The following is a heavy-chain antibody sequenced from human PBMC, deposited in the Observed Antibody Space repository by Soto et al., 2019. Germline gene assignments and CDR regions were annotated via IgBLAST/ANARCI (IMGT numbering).Heavy chain of an antibody. CDR2: ISYDGSNK. CDR1: GFTFSSYA. D-gene: IGHD1-26*01. V-gene: IGHV3-30-3*01. Sequence: QVQLVESGGGVVQPGRSLRLSCAASGFTFSSYAMHWVRQAPGKGLEWVAVISYDGSNKYYADSVKGRFTISRDNSKNTRYLQRNSLRAEDTAVYYCAREGGIDEWELLPHYFDYWGQGTLVTVSS. CDR3: AREGGIDEWELLPHYFDY. J-gene: IGHJ4*02.